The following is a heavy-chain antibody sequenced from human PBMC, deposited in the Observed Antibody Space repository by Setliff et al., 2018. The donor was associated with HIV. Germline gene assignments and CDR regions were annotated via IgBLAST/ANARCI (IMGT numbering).Heavy chain of an antibody. J-gene: IGHJ4*02. CDR1: GGSFSGYS. Sequence: SETLSLSCAVYGGSFSGYSWNWIRQSPGKGLEWIGYINHSGSTNYNPSLKSRVTMSVDTSKNQFSLKLSSVTAADTAVYYCARGGGYDRSGYYPFDYWGQGTPVTVSS. D-gene: IGHD3-22*01. CDR2: INHSGST. V-gene: IGHV4-34*01. CDR3: ARGGGYDRSGYYPFDY.